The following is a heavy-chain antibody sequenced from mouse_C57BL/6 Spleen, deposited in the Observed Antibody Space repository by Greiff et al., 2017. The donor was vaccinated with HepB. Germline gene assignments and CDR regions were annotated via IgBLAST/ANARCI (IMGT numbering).Heavy chain of an antibody. Sequence: QVQLKQPGAELVKPGASVKLSCKASGYTFTSYWMHWVKQRPGQGLEWIGMIHPNSGSTNYNEKFKSKATLTVDKSSSTAYMQLSSLTSEDSAVYYCASGGYDYDGAYWGQGTLVTVSA. V-gene: IGHV1-64*01. CDR1: GYTFTSYW. CDR3: ASGGYDYDGAY. D-gene: IGHD2-4*01. J-gene: IGHJ3*01. CDR2: IHPNSGST.